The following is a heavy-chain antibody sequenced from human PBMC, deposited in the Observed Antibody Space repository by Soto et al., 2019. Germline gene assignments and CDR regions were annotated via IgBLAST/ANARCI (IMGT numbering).Heavy chain of an antibody. CDR1: GYTFTSYD. CDR2: MNPNSGNT. V-gene: IGHV1-8*01. Sequence: ASVEVSCKASGYTFTSYDINWVRQATGQGLEWMGWMNPNSGNTGYAQKFQGRVTMTRNTSISTAYMELSSLRSEDTAVYYCARRLYGDYHYYYYMDVWGKGTTVTVSS. CDR3: ARRLYGDYHYYYYMDV. D-gene: IGHD4-17*01. J-gene: IGHJ6*03.